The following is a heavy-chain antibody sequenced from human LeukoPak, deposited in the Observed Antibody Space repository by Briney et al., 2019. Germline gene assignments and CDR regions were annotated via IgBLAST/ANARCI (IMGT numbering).Heavy chain of an antibody. D-gene: IGHD3-9*01. CDR2: IYYSGST. CDR1: GVSISSSSYY. J-gene: IGHJ3*02. CDR3: ARGYRYYDILTGYLLLDAFDI. V-gene: IGHV4-39*07. Sequence: SETLSLTCTVSGVSISSSSYYWGWIRQPPGKGLEWIGTIYYSGSTYYNPSLKSRVTISLDTSKNQFSLNLSSLTAADTAVYYCARGYRYYDILTGYLLLDAFDIWGQGTMVTVSS.